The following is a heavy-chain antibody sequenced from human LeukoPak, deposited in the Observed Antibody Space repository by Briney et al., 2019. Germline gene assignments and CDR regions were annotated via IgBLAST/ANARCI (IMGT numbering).Heavy chain of an antibody. CDR2: IYTSGGT. CDR3: ARDRPVGDYYGSGSYSLDY. Sequence: SETLSLTCTVSGGSISSYYWTWIRQPAGKGLEWIGRIYTSGGTTYNPSLKSRVTISVDKSKNQLFLKLSSVTAADTAVYYCARDRPVGDYYGSGSYSLDYWGQGTLVTVSS. V-gene: IGHV4-4*07. D-gene: IGHD3-10*01. CDR1: GGSISSYY. J-gene: IGHJ4*02.